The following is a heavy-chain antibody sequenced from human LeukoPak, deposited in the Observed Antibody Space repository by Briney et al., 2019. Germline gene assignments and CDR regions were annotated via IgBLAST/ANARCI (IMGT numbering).Heavy chain of an antibody. CDR3: ATWRTAKTGFDY. J-gene: IGHJ4*02. Sequence: KPSETLSLTCTVSGGSISNNNYYWAWIRQPPGKGLECIGSIYYSGSPYYNPSLKSRVTISVDTSKNQFSLRLSSVTAADTAVYYCATWRTAKTGFDYWGQGTLVTVSP. D-gene: IGHD1-1*01. V-gene: IGHV4-39*01. CDR1: GGSISNNNYY. CDR2: IYYSGSP.